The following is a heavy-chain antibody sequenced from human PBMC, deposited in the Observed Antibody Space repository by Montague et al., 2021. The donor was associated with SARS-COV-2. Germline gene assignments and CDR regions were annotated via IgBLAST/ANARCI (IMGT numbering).Heavy chain of an antibody. D-gene: IGHD6-19*01. Sequence: SETLSLTCTVSGGSISSSSYYWAWIRQPPGKGLEWIGSIYYRGSTYYNPSLKSRVIISVDTSKNQLSLRLSSVTAADTAVYYCATQEDPSGWIPGPFDFWGQGTQVTVPS. V-gene: IGHV4-39*01. CDR1: GGSISSSSYY. CDR3: ATQEDPSGWIPGPFDF. J-gene: IGHJ4*02. CDR2: IYYRGST.